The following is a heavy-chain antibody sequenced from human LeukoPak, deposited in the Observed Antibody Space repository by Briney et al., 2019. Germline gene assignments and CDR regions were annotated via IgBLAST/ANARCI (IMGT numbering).Heavy chain of an antibody. CDR2: IYYSGST. J-gene: IGHJ4*02. Sequence: SETLSLTCTVSGGSISSYYWSWIRQPPGKGLERIGYIYYSGSTNYNPSLKSRVTISVDTSKNQFSLKLSSVTAADTAVYYCARHGGHYYGSGSYYKGVVYFDYWGQGTLVTVSS. D-gene: IGHD3-10*01. CDR1: GGSISSYY. V-gene: IGHV4-59*08. CDR3: ARHGGHYYGSGSYYKGVVYFDY.